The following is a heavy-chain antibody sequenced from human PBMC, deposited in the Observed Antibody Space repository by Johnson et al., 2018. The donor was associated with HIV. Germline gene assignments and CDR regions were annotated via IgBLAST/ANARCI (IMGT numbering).Heavy chain of an antibody. Sequence: VQLVESGGGLVQPGGSLRLSCAASGFTFSSYWMHWVRQAPGKGLVWVSRINSDGSSTSYADSVKGRFTISRDDSKSIAYLQMNSLRTEDTAIYYCSRDSWGRRPHDTFDIWGQGTMVTVSS. CDR2: INSDGSST. CDR3: SRDSWGRRPHDTFDI. D-gene: IGHD3-16*01. J-gene: IGHJ3*02. CDR1: GFTFSSYW. V-gene: IGHV3-74*01.